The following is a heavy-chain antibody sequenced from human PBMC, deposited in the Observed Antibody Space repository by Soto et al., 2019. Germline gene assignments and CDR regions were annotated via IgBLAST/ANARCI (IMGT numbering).Heavy chain of an antibody. CDR3: ARGYCGGDCYGYYYYYGMDV. V-gene: IGHV1-2*04. D-gene: IGHD2-21*02. Sequence: ASVKVSCKASGYTFTGSYMHWGRQAPGQGLEWMGWINPNSGGTNYAQKFQGWVTMTRDTSISTAYMELSRLRSDDTAVYYCARGYCGGDCYGYYYYYGMDVWGQGTTVTVSS. CDR2: INPNSGGT. J-gene: IGHJ6*02. CDR1: GYTFTGSY.